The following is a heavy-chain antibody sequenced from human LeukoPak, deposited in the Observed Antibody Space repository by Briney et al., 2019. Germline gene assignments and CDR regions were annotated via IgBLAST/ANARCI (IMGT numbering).Heavy chain of an antibody. J-gene: IGHJ4*02. Sequence: GGSLRLACAASGFSFTSYAMRWVRHAPGKGLEWVSTVRGSGGTTYYADSVKGRFTTSRDNSKNTLYLQMNSLRAEDTAVYYCAKDKDTAMVEGFDYWGQGTLVTVSS. D-gene: IGHD5-18*01. CDR1: GFSFTSYA. V-gene: IGHV3-23*01. CDR2: VRGSGGTT. CDR3: AKDKDTAMVEGFDY.